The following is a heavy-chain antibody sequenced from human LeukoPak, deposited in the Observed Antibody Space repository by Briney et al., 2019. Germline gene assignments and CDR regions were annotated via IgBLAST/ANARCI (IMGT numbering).Heavy chain of an antibody. V-gene: IGHV3-23*01. Sequence: GGSLRLSCAASGFTFTSYAMNWVRQAPGKGLEWVSTISGSGAHSYYPDSVKGRFTISRDNSKNTLYLQMDSLRAEDTAVYYCTTALLWFGELLVYWGQGTLVTVSS. D-gene: IGHD3-10*01. CDR2: ISGSGAHS. CDR3: TTALLWFGELLVY. J-gene: IGHJ4*02. CDR1: GFTFTSYA.